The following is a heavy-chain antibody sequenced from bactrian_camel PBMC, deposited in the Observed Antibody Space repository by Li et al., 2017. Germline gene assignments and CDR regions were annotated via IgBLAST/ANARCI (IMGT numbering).Heavy chain of an antibody. J-gene: IGHJ4*01. CDR3: AASRIGCVGYPYY. CDR2: FNSDGAT. V-gene: IGHV3S53*01. Sequence: HVQLVESGGGSVQGGGSLRLSCAASVYIYSIQCMGWFRQAPGKEREAVARFNSDGATTYADSVKGRFTISKDNAKNGLNLQMNSLKPEDTATYYCAASRIGCVGYPYYWGQGTQVTVS. CDR1: VYIYSIQC. D-gene: IGHD5*01.